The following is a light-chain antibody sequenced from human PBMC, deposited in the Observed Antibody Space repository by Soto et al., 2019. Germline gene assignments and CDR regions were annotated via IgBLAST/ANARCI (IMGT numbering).Light chain of an antibody. Sequence: EIVLTQSPATLSSFPGDRVTLSCRASQYINTRLAWYQHRPGQSPRLLIYQTSLRAAGIPARFSASGSGTDFTLTISDVQPEDFATYYCQQSYSTPQTFGQGTKVDI. J-gene: IGKJ1*01. V-gene: IGKV3-11*01. CDR3: QQSYSTPQT. CDR1: QYINTR. CDR2: QTS.